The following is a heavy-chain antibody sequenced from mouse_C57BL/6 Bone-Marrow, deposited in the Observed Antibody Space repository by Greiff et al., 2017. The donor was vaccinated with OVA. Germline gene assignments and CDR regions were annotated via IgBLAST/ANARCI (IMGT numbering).Heavy chain of an antibody. J-gene: IGHJ2*01. Sequence: EVMLVESEGGLVQPGSSMKLSCTASGFTFSDYYMAWVRQVPEKGLEWVANINYDGSSTYYLDSLKSRFIISRDNAKNILYLQMSSLKSEDTATYYCARGIYYGNSYYFDYWGQGTTLTVSS. CDR1: GFTFSDYY. V-gene: IGHV5-16*01. D-gene: IGHD2-1*01. CDR3: ARGIYYGNSYYFDY. CDR2: INYDGSST.